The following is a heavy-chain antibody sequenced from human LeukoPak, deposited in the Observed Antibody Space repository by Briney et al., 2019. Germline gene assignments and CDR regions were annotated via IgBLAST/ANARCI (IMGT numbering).Heavy chain of an antibody. CDR3: ARDKGTGWYFLY. CDR1: GFTFSDYY. J-gene: IGHJ4*02. D-gene: IGHD6-19*01. Sequence: PGGSLRLPCAASGFTFSDYYMSWIRQAPGKGLEWVSYISSSGGTIYYADSVKGRFTISRDNAKNSLYLQMNSLRAEDTAVYYCARDKGTGWYFLYWGQGTLVTVSS. CDR2: ISSSGGTI. V-gene: IGHV3-11*04.